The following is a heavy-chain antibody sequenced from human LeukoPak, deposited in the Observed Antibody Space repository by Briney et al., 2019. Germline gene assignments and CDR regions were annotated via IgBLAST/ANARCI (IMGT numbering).Heavy chain of an antibody. Sequence: PSETLSLTCTVSGGSISSGSYYWSWIRQPPGKGLEWIGYIYYSGSTNYNPSLKSRVTISVDTSKNQFSLKLSSVTAADTAVYYCAREDRRDGYIDYWGQGTLVTVSS. J-gene: IGHJ4*02. D-gene: IGHD5-24*01. CDR1: GGSISSGSYY. V-gene: IGHV4-61*01. CDR3: AREDRRDGYIDY. CDR2: IYYSGST.